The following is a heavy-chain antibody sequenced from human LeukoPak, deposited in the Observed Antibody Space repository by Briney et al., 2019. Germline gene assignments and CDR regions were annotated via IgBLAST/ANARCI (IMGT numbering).Heavy chain of an antibody. D-gene: IGHD3-22*01. Sequence: ASVKVSCKASGYTFAVYYIHWVRQAPGQGLEWLGWINPNSGGTNYAQKSQGRITMTRDTSITTVYMEVSRLTSDDTAVYYCARDYYDSSGSYDCWGQGTLVTVSP. CDR1: GYTFAVYY. CDR3: ARDYYDSSGSYDC. CDR2: INPNSGGT. V-gene: IGHV1-2*02. J-gene: IGHJ4*02.